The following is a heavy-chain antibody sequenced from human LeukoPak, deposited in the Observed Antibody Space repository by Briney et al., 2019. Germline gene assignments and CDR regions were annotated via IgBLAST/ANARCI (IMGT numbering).Heavy chain of an antibody. CDR1: GGSISSGGYY. CDR3: ARAAFGGIVVVTPTEFDY. V-gene: IGHV4-31*03. Sequence: SETLSLTCTVSGGSISSGGYYWSWIRQHPGKGLEWIGYIYYSGSTYYNPSLKSRVTISVDTSKNQFSLKLSSVTAADTAVYYCARAAFGGIVVVTPTEFDYWGQGTPVTVSS. J-gene: IGHJ4*02. D-gene: IGHD2-21*02. CDR2: IYYSGST.